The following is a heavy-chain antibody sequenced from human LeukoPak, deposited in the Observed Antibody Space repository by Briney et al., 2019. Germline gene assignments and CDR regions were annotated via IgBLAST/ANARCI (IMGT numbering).Heavy chain of an antibody. CDR1: GLTFSSCW. CDR2: IYIDGTTT. V-gene: IGHV3-74*01. D-gene: IGHD2-21*01. CDR3: AASCGHNWFDP. Sequence: GGSLRLSCAASGLTFSSCWMHWVRQAPGKELVWVSRIYIDGTTTIYADSVKGRFTISRDNAKNTLYLQMNSLRAEDTAVYYCAASCGHNWFDPWGQGTLVTVSS. J-gene: IGHJ5*02.